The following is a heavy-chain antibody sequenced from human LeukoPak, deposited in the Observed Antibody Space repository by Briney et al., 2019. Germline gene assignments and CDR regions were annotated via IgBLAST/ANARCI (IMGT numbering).Heavy chain of an antibody. CDR3: ARDGSGWTFDY. D-gene: IGHD6-19*01. V-gene: IGHV1-69*13. CDR2: IIPIFGTA. CDR1: GGTFSSYA. J-gene: IGHJ4*02. Sequence: AASVKVSCKASGGTFSSYAISWVRQAPGQGLEWMGGIIPIFGTANYAQKFQGRVTITADESTSTAYMELSSLRSEDTAVYYCARDGSGWTFDYWGQGTLVTVSS.